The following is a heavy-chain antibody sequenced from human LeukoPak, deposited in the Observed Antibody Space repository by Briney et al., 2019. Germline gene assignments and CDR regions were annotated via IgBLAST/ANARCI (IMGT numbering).Heavy chain of an antibody. D-gene: IGHD3-16*02. CDR1: GFTFSSYA. CDR3: AVTESGYDYVWGSYPGDAFDI. J-gene: IGHJ3*02. CDR2: ISYDGSNK. V-gene: IGHV3-30*04. Sequence: GRSLRLSCAASGFTFSSYAMHCVRQAPGKGLEWVAVISYDGSNKYYADSVKGRFTISRDNSKNTLYLQMNSLRAEDTAVYYCAVTESGYDYVWGSYPGDAFDIWGQGTMVTVSS.